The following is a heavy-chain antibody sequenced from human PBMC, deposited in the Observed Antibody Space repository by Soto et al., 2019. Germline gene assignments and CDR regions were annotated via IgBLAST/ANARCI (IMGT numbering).Heavy chain of an antibody. V-gene: IGHV3-9*02. CDR1: GTTSTDYG. Sequence: SCAVSGTTSTDYGMHWVRQAPGKGLEWVSGVLGDNGQIGYADSVKGRFTSSRDNARHFLYLQMNSLTVEDTALYYCVKDMAPGGADVWGQGTAVTVSS. D-gene: IGHD3-16*01. J-gene: IGHJ6*02. CDR2: VLGDNGQI. CDR3: VKDMAPGGADV.